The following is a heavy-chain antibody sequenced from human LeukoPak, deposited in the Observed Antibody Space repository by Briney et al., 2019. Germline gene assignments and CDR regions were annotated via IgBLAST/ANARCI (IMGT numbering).Heavy chain of an antibody. J-gene: IGHJ4*02. V-gene: IGHV4-39*01. CDR3: ARHATVTSFTFAY. D-gene: IGHD4-17*01. CDR2: IYYSGNT. Sequence: PSETLSLICTVSGGSISSSSYYWGWIRQPPEKGLEWIGSIYYSGNTYYNPSLKSQVTISIDTSKNQFSLNLNSVTAADTAVYYCARHATVTSFTFAYWGQGTLLTVSS. CDR1: GGSISSSSYY.